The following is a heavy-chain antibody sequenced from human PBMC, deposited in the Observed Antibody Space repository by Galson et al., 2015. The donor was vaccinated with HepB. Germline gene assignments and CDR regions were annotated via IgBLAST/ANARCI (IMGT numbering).Heavy chain of an antibody. Sequence: SLRLSCAASGFTFSSYAMSWVRQAPGKGLEWVSAISGSGGSTYYADSVKGRFTISRDNSKSTLHLQMNSLRAEDTAVYYCAKTYFAAATIYWGQGTLVTVSS. CDR3: AKTYFAAATIY. CDR2: ISGSGGST. J-gene: IGHJ4*02. V-gene: IGHV3-23*01. D-gene: IGHD2-15*01. CDR1: GFTFSSYA.